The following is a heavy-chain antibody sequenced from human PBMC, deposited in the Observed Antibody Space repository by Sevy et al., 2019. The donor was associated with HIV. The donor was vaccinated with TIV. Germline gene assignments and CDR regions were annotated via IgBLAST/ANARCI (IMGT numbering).Heavy chain of an antibody. J-gene: IGHJ4*02. Sequence: SETLSLTCTVSGDSISSGSYYWGWIRQPPGKGLEWIGNIYYGGDIYYNPSLKSRVTISVDTSKNQFSLKMRSVTAADTAVYYCARLGRNEGYFDYWGQGTLVTVSS. D-gene: IGHD1-1*01. CDR1: GDSISSGSYY. CDR3: ARLGRNEGYFDY. V-gene: IGHV4-39*01. CDR2: IYYGGDI.